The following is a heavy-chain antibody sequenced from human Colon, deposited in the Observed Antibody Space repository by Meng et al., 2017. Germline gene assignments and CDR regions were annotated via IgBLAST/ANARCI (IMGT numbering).Heavy chain of an antibody. D-gene: IGHD6-19*01. CDR1: GGSVSSGSHY. CDR3: ASFPPPGKQWLVTDY. V-gene: IGHV4-4*02. J-gene: IGHJ4*02. Sequence: QVQLQESGPGLVRPSETLSLTCTVSGGSVSSGSHYWSWVRQPPGKGLEWIGEIYHSGSTNYNPSLKSRVTISVDKSKNQFSLKLSSVTAADTAVYYCASFPPPGKQWLVTDYWGQGTLVTVSS. CDR2: IYHSGST.